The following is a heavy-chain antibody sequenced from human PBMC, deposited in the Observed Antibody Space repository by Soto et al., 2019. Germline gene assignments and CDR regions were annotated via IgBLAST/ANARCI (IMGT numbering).Heavy chain of an antibody. J-gene: IGHJ6*04. Sequence: ASVKVTCKASGYTFTSYYMHWVRQAPGQGLEWMGIINPSGGSTSYAQKFQGRVTMTRDTSTSTVYMELSSLRFEDRAVYYCARDSGLPGLDAWGNGPPVPASP. CDR2: INPSGGST. CDR1: GYTFTSYY. D-gene: IGHD2-21*01. V-gene: IGHV1-46*01. CDR3: ARDSGLPGLDA.